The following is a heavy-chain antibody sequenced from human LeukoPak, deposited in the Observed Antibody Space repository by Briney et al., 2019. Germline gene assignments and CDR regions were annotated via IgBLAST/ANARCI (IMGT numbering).Heavy chain of an antibody. CDR3: ARDDRPSRDYYGSGSYPFDY. CDR1: GFTFSSYA. Sequence: PGGSLRLSCAASGFTFSSYAMHWVRQAPGKGLEWVAVISYGGSNKYYADSVKGRFTISRDNSKNTLYLQMNSLRAEDTAVYYCARDDRPSRDYYGSGSYPFDYWGQGTLVTVSS. CDR2: ISYGGSNK. V-gene: IGHV3-30-3*01. J-gene: IGHJ4*02. D-gene: IGHD3-10*01.